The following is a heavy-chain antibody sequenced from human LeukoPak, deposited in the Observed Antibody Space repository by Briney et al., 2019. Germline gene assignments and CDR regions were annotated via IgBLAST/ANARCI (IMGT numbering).Heavy chain of an antibody. CDR1: GGSVSSNSYY. CDR2: IYYSGST. Sequence: SETLSLTCTVSGGSVSSNSYYWSWIRQPPGKGLEWIGYIYYSGSTNYNPSLKSRVTISLDTSKNQFSLKLSSVTAADTAVYYCARDSVAAPPGDPSHYFDYWGQGTLVTVSS. J-gene: IGHJ4*02. D-gene: IGHD6-19*01. V-gene: IGHV4-61*01. CDR3: ARDSVAAPPGDPSHYFDY.